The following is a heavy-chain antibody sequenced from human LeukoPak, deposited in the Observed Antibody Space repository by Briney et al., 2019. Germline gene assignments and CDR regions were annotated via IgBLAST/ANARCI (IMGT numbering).Heavy chain of an antibody. D-gene: IGHD1-1*01. V-gene: IGHV3-23*01. CDR1: DFSFA. Sequence: GGSLRLSCVVSDFSFAVSWVRQAPGTGLEWISTINGRGDDSFHAASVKGRFTISRDTSKNTLYLHMSSLGAADTAMYFCVRMRGPERRHCFDYWSQGALLIVSS. CDR2: INGRGDDS. CDR3: VRMRGPERRHCFDY. J-gene: IGHJ4*02.